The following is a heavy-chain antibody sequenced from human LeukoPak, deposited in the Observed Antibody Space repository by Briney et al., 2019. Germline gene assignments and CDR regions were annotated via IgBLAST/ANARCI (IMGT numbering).Heavy chain of an antibody. D-gene: IGHD5-24*01. J-gene: IGHJ3*02. Sequence: PSETLSLTCTVSGGSISSSGFYWGWIRQPPGKGLEWIGSIYYTGTTYYSPSLKSRVTISVDTSKKQLSLKLSSVTAADTAVYYCAREEGGRRDGYSDAFDIWGQGTMVTVSS. CDR2: IYYTGTT. CDR3: AREEGGRRDGYSDAFDI. V-gene: IGHV4-39*02. CDR1: GGSISSSGFY.